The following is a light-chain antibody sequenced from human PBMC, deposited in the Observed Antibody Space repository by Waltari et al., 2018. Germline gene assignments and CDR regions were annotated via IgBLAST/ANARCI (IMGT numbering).Light chain of an antibody. CDR3: SAYTSRGTLK. V-gene: IGLV2-14*03. CDR1: SDDIGAYSS. J-gene: IGLJ2*01. CDR2: DLT. Sequence: QSALTQPASVSGSPGQSITISCTGASDDIGAYSSVTWYHQRPGKVPKLIIYDLTGRPSGVSNRFSAAKSGSTASLTVSGLQAADECLFYCSAYTSRGTLKFGGGTRVTVL.